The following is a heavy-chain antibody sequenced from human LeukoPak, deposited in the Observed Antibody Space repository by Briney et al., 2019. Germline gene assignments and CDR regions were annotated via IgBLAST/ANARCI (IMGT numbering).Heavy chain of an antibody. CDR3: AKDKVVRGVKSYFDY. J-gene: IGHJ4*02. CDR1: GFTVSTTY. CDR2: IRYDGSNK. V-gene: IGHV3-30*02. D-gene: IGHD3-10*01. Sequence: GGSLRLSCAASGFTVSTTYMSWVRQAPGKGLEWVAFIRYDGSNKYYADSVKGRFTISRDNSKNTLYLQMNSLRAEDTAVYYCAKDKVVRGVKSYFDYWGQGTLVTVSS.